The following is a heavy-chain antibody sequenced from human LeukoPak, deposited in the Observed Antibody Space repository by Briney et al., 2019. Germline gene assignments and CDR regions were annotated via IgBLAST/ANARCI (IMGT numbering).Heavy chain of an antibody. CDR2: INHSGST. CDR3: ARETGLRFLEWLKAYYFDY. D-gene: IGHD3-3*01. V-gene: IGHV4-34*01. Sequence: SETLSLTCAVYGGSFSGYYWSWIRQPPGKGLEWIGEINHSGSTNYNPSLKSRVTISVDTSKNQFSLKLSSVTAADTAVYYCARETGLRFLEWLKAYYFDYWGQGTLVTVSS. CDR1: GGSFSGYY. J-gene: IGHJ4*02.